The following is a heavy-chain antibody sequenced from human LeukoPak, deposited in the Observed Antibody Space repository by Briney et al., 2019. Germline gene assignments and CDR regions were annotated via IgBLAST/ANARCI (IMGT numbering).Heavy chain of an antibody. J-gene: IGHJ3*02. D-gene: IGHD3-22*01. Sequence: SETLSLTCTVSGGSISSYYWSWIRQPPGKGLEWIGYIYYSGSTNYNPSLKSRVTISVDTSKNQFSLKLSSVTAAGTAVYYCARDGGTMNAFDIWGQGTMVTVSS. CDR1: GGSISSYY. CDR2: IYYSGST. CDR3: ARDGGTMNAFDI. V-gene: IGHV4-59*01.